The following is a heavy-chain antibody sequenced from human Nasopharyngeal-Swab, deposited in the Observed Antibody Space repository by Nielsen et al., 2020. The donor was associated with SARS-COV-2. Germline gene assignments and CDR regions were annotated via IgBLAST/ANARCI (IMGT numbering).Heavy chain of an antibody. J-gene: IGHJ5*02. Sequence: ASVKVSCNASGYTFTSYAMNWVLQAPGQGLEWMGWINTNTGNPTYAQGFTGRFVFSLDTSVSTAYLQISSLKAEDTAVYYCARDERSQGIFGVVISGQWWFDPWGQGTLVTVSS. V-gene: IGHV7-4-1*02. D-gene: IGHD3-3*01. CDR1: GYTFTSYA. CDR2: INTNTGNP. CDR3: ARDERSQGIFGVVISGQWWFDP.